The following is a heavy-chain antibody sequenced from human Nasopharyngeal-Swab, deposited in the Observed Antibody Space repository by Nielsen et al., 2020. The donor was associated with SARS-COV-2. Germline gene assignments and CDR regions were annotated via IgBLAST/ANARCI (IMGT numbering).Heavy chain of an antibody. CDR1: GYTFTSYY. CDR2: INPSGGST. Sequence: ASVKVSCKASGYTFTSYYMHWVRQAPGQGLEWMGIINPSGGSTNYAQKFQGRVTITADKSTSTAYMELSSLRSEDTAVYYCATTLQWLVTNWFDPWGQGTLVTVSS. CDR3: ATTLQWLVTNWFDP. D-gene: IGHD6-19*01. J-gene: IGHJ5*02. V-gene: IGHV1-46*03.